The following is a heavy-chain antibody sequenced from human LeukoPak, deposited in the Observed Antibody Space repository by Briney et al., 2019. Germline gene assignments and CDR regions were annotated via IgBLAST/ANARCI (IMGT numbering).Heavy chain of an antibody. Sequence: SETLSPTCTVSGDSISSGDYYWSWIRQPAGKGLEWIGRISSSGSTNYNPSLKSRVTISVDTSKNQFSLKLSSVTAADTAVYYCARGASGYYGSGSYTFDYWGQGTLVTVSS. V-gene: IGHV4-61*02. J-gene: IGHJ4*02. D-gene: IGHD3-10*01. CDR1: GDSISSGDYY. CDR3: ARGASGYYGSGSYTFDY. CDR2: ISSSGST.